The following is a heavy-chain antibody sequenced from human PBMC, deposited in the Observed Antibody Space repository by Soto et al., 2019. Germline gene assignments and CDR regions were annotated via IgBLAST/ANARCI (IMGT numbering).Heavy chain of an antibody. CDR2: IYYSGST. CDR3: ARLKAYSIAAAGTILNWFDP. Sequence: SETLSLTCTVSGGSISSSSYYWGWIRQPPGKGLEWIGSIYYSGSTYYNPSLKSRVTISVDTSKNQFSLKLSSVTAADTAVYYCARLKAYSIAAAGTILNWFDPWGQGTLVTVSS. D-gene: IGHD6-13*01. J-gene: IGHJ5*02. V-gene: IGHV4-39*01. CDR1: GGSISSSSYY.